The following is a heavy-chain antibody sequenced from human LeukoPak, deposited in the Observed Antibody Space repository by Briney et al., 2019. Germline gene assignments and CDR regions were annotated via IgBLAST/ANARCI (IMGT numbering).Heavy chain of an antibody. V-gene: IGHV1-2*02. CDR2: INPNSGGT. Sequence: ASVKVSCKASGYTFTGYYMHWVRQAPGQGLEWMGWINPNSGGTNYAQKFQGRVTMTRDTPISTAYMELSRLRSDDTAVYYCARLGVSTVVTPGTHASWFDPWGQGTLVTVSS. J-gene: IGHJ5*02. CDR1: GYTFTGYY. D-gene: IGHD4-23*01. CDR3: ARLGVSTVVTPGTHASWFDP.